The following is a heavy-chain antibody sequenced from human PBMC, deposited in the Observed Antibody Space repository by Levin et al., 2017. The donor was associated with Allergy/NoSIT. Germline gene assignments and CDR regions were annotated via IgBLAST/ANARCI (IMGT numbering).Heavy chain of an antibody. V-gene: IGHV3-23*01. Sequence: PGGSLRLSCAASGFTFSSYAMSWVRQAPGKGLEWVSAISGSGGSTYYADSVKGRFTISRDNSKNTLYLQMNSLRAEDTAVYYCAKEGSVYCSGGSCYSNSAFDIWGQGTMVTVSS. J-gene: IGHJ3*02. CDR1: GFTFSSYA. CDR3: AKEGSVYCSGGSCYSNSAFDI. D-gene: IGHD2-15*01. CDR2: ISGSGGST.